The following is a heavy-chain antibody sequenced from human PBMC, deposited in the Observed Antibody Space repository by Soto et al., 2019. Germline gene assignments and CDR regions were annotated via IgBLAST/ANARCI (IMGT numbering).Heavy chain of an antibody. J-gene: IGHJ4*02. V-gene: IGHV2-26*03. CDR1: GFSLSDVRLG. CDR2: IFANDET. Sequence: ASGPTLVNPAETLTLTCSISGFSLSDVRLGVGWIRQPPGKALEWLAHIFANDETTYSTSLKTRLSISRDTSKSQVVLTMTNVDPEDTGTYYCARMRAYGPYFDLFDNWGQGALVTVS. D-gene: IGHD3-10*01. CDR3: ARMRAYGPYFDLFDN.